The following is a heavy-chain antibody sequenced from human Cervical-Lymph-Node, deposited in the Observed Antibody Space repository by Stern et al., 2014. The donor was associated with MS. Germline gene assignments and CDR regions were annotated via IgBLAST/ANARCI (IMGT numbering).Heavy chain of an antibody. V-gene: IGHV5-51*01. CDR3: ARHVQGFDY. Sequence: EVHLVESGAEVKKPGESLKISCKLSGYSFTIYYIAWVRQMPGKGLEWMGVIYPYDSDTTYSPSFQGQVTISADKSIPTAYLQWSSLRAWDTAMYYCARHVQGFDYWGQGTLVTVSS. CDR1: GYSFTIYY. J-gene: IGHJ4*02. CDR2: IYPYDSDT.